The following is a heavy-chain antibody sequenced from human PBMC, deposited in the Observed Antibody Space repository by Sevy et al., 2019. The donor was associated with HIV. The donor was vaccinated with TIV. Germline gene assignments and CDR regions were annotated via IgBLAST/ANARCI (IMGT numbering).Heavy chain of an antibody. Sequence: ASVKVSCKASGYTFTGYYMHWVRQAPGQGLEWMGWINPNSGGTNYAQKFQGRVTMTRDTSISTAYMELSRLGSDDTAVYYCAIPTPTDSSGYYYYFDYWGQGTLVTVSS. J-gene: IGHJ4*02. CDR1: GYTFTGYY. CDR2: INPNSGGT. V-gene: IGHV1-2*02. CDR3: AIPTPTDSSGYYYYFDY. D-gene: IGHD3-22*01.